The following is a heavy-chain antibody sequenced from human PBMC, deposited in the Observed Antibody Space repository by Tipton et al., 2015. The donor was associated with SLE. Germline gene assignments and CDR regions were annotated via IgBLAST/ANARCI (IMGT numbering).Heavy chain of an antibody. D-gene: IGHD6-19*01. J-gene: IGHJ4*02. V-gene: IGHV4-39*07. CDR1: GGSIGTYY. CDR2: IYFSGNT. Sequence: TLSLTCTVSGGSIGTYYWGWMRQPPGKGLEWIGSIYFSGNTYYNPSLESRVSISIDTSKNQFSLKMTSVTAADTAVYYCAKSSAVAGRGGDYWGQGTLVTVSP. CDR3: AKSSAVAGRGGDY.